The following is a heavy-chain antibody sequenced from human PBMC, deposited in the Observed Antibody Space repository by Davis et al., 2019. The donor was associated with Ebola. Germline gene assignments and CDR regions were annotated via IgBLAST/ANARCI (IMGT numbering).Heavy chain of an antibody. CDR3: ARGVDDSSGYYSPPQPDHYYYYGMDV. Sequence: PSETLSLTCTVSGGSISSYYWSWIRQPPGKGLEWIGSIYYSGSTNYNPSLKSRVTISVDTSKNQFSLKLSSVTAADTAVYYCARGVDDSSGYYSPPQPDHYYYYGMDVWGQGTTVTVSS. J-gene: IGHJ6*02. V-gene: IGHV4-59*01. CDR2: IYYSGST. D-gene: IGHD3-22*01. CDR1: GGSISSYY.